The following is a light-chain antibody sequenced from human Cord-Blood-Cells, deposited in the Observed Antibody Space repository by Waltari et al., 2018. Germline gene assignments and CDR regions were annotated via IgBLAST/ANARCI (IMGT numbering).Light chain of an antibody. CDR1: QSVSSSY. J-gene: IGKJ4*01. CDR2: GAS. Sequence: EIVMTQSPATLSLSPGERATLSCRASQSVSSSYLSWYQQKPGQAPRLLIYGASTRATGIPARFSGSGSGTDFTPTISSLQPEDFAVYYCQQDYNLPPLTFGGGTKVEIK. V-gene: IGKV3D-7*01. CDR3: QQDYNLPPLT.